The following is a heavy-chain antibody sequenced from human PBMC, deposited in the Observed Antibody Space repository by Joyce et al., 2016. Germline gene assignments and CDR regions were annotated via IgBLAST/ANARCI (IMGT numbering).Heavy chain of an antibody. CDR1: GGSISSSSYY. CDR3: ARHFLGSGWGNWFDP. CDR2: SYYRGST. V-gene: IGHV4-39*01. D-gene: IGHD6-19*01. J-gene: IGHJ5*02. Sequence: QLQLQESGPGLVKPSETLSLTCTVSGGSISSSSYYWGGIRQLPGKGLEWIGSSYYRGSTAYNPSLKSRVTISVDTSKNQFSLKLRSVTAADTAVYHCARHFLGSGWGNWFDPWGQGTLVTVSS.